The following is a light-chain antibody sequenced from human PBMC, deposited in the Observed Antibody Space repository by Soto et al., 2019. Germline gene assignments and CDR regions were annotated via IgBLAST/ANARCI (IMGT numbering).Light chain of an antibody. CDR2: XXX. V-gene: IGLV2-8*01. J-gene: IGLJ3*02. Sequence: QSALTQPPSASGSPGQSVTISCTGTSSDVGGYQYVSWYQHHTGKAPKLLIYXXXXXXXXXXXXXXXSKSGNTASLTVSGXXXXXXXXXYCSSSAGSYNWVFGGGTKLTVL. CDR1: SSDVGGYQY. CDR3: SSSAGSYNWV.